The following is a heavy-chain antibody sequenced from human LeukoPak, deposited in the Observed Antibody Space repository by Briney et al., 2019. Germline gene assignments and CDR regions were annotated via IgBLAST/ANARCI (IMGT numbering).Heavy chain of an antibody. V-gene: IGHV1-24*01. CDR2: FDPEDGET. J-gene: IGHJ6*02. Sequence: GASVKVSCKVSGYTLTELSMHWVRQAPGKGLEWMGGFDPEDGETIYAQKFQGRVTMTEDTSTDTAYMELSSLRSEDTAVYYCATDDPSHHYDFWSGYHGGMDVWGQGTTVTVSS. CDR1: GYTLTELS. CDR3: ATDDPSHHYDFWSGYHGGMDV. D-gene: IGHD3-3*01.